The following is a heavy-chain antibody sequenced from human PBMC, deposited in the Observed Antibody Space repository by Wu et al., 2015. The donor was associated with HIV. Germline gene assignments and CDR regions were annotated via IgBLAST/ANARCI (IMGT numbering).Heavy chain of an antibody. D-gene: IGHD3-22*01. CDR2: MNPNSGNT. J-gene: IGHJ4*02. CDR1: GYTFSAYD. Sequence: QVQLVQSETEMKKPGASLKVSCKASGYTFSAYDINWVRQAPGQGLEWVGWMNPNSGNTGYPQKFQGRVTMTRDTSISTAYMELSSLRSEDTAVYYCARDRFYYDSTGYYDYWGQGTLVTVSS. CDR3: ARDRFYYDSTGYYDY. V-gene: IGHV1-8*01.